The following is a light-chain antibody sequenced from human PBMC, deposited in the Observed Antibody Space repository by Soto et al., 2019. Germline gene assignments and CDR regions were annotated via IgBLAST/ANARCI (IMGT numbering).Light chain of an antibody. CDR1: SGQSSDA. Sequence: QSVLTQSPSASASLGASVKLTCTLSSGQSSDAIAWHQQQPEKGPRFLMNLNSDGSHTKGDGIPDRFSGSSSGAERYLTISSLPSEDEADYYCQTWGTGIVIFGGGTKLTVL. J-gene: IGLJ2*01. CDR2: LNSDGSH. V-gene: IGLV4-69*01. CDR3: QTWGTGIVI.